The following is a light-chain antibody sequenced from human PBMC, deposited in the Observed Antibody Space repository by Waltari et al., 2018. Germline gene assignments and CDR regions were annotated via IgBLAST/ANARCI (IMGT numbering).Light chain of an antibody. Sequence: QSALTQPASVSGSPGQSIALSCTGTSSDIGGQFHVSWYQQHPGKAPKIIIYNVHNRPSGVSDRFSGSKSGNTASLTISGLQAEDEADYYCGSYRSGSTLVFGGGTRLTVL. CDR2: NVH. CDR1: SSDIGGQFH. V-gene: IGLV2-14*03. J-gene: IGLJ2*01. CDR3: GSYRSGSTLV.